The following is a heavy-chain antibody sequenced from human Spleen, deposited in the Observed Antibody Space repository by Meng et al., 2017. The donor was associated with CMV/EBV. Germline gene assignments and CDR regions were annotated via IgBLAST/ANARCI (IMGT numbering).Heavy chain of an antibody. J-gene: IGHJ4*02. CDR2: MNPNSGNT. CDR3: ARRAPIVVVPAAMSDY. CDR1: GYTFTSYD. V-gene: IGHV1-8*01. Sequence: ASVKVSCKASGYTFTSYDINWVRQATGQGLEWMGWMNPNSGNTGYAQKFQGRVTMTRNTTISTAYRELSSLRSEDTAVYYCARRAPIVVVPAAMSDYWGQGTLVTVSS. D-gene: IGHD2-2*01.